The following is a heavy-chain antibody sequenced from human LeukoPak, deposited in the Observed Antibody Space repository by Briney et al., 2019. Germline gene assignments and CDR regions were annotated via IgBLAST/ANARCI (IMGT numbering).Heavy chain of an antibody. CDR3: AKGGKWDVTPFDY. CDR2: ISGSGSSI. CDR1: GFIFSSYA. J-gene: IGHJ4*02. Sequence: GGSLRLSCVASGFIFSSYAMSWVRQAPGKGLEWVSTISGSGSSIFYADSVKGRFTISRDNSKNTPYLQVNSLRAEDTAVYYCAKGGKWDVTPFDYWGQGTLVTVSS. D-gene: IGHD1-26*01. V-gene: IGHV3-23*01.